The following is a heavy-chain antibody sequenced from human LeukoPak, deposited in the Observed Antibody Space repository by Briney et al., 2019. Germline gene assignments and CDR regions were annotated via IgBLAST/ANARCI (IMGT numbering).Heavy chain of an antibody. CDR3: ARGSSVVAATKFDY. V-gene: IGHV1-69*05. Sequence: ASVKVSCKASGGTFSGYAISWVRQAPGQGLEWMGGIIPIFGTANYAQEFQGRVTITTDESTSTAYMELSSLRSEDTAVYYCARGSSVVAATKFDYWGQGTLVTVSS. CDR1: GGTFSGYA. J-gene: IGHJ4*02. CDR2: IIPIFGTA. D-gene: IGHD2-15*01.